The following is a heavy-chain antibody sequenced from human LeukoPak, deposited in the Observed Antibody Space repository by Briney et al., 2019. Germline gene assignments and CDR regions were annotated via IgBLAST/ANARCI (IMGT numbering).Heavy chain of an antibody. CDR3: VFGYYYDSSGYYYVDY. V-gene: IGHV4-61*02. J-gene: IGHJ4*02. Sequence: SETLSLTCTVSGGSISSGSYYWSWTRQPAGKGLEWIGRIYTSGSTNYNPSLKSRVTISVDTSKNQFSLKLSSVTAADTAVYYCVFGYYYDSSGYYYVDYWGQGTLVTVSS. CDR2: IYTSGST. CDR1: GGSISSGSYY. D-gene: IGHD3-22*01.